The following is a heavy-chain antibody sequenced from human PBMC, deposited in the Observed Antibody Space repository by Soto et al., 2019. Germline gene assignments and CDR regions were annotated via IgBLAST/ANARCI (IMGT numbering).Heavy chain of an antibody. CDR2: INTGNGNT. V-gene: IGHV1-3*04. CDR3: ARSHGWWSFDS. D-gene: IGHD2-15*01. CDR1: GYTFITYD. Sequence: QVQVVQSGTEVREPGASVKVSCKASGYTFITYDMHWVRQAPGQRLEWMGWINTGNGNTKYSQKFQGRVTFTRDTSATPAYMELSSLRSEDTAVYYCARSHGWWSFDSWGQGTLITVPS. J-gene: IGHJ4*02.